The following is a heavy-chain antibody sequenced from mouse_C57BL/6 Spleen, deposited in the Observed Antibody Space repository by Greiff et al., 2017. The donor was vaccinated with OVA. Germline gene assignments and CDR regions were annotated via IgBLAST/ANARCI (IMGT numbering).Heavy chain of an antibody. CDR3: ARRKLTGTTYYYAMDY. V-gene: IGHV1-75*01. J-gene: IGHJ4*01. CDR2: IFPGSGST. Sequence: QVQLKESGPELVKPGASVKLSCKASGYTFTDYYINWVKQRPGQGLEWIGWIFPGSGSTYYNEKFKGKATLTVDNSSSTAYMLLSSLTSEDSAVYFCARRKLTGTTYYYAMDYWGQGTSVTVSS. D-gene: IGHD4-1*01. CDR1: GYTFTDYY.